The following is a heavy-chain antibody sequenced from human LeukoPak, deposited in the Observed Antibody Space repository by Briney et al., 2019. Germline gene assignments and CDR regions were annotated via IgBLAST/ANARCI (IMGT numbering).Heavy chain of an antibody. CDR2: ISAYNGNT. Sequence: GSSVKVSCKASGYTFTSYGISWVRQAPGQGLEWMGWISAYNGNTNYAQKLQGRVTMTTDISTSTAYMELSRLRSDDTAVYYCASRYCSGGSCYQPYWGQETLVTVSS. CDR1: GYTFTSYG. J-gene: IGHJ4*02. V-gene: IGHV1-18*01. CDR3: ASRYCSGGSCYQPY. D-gene: IGHD2-15*01.